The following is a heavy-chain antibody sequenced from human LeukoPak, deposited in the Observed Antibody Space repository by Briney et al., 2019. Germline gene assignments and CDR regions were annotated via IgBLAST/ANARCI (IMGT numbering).Heavy chain of an antibody. CDR3: ARGEWQQLVRYFDP. Sequence: SETLSLTCTVSGGSISSGSYYWGWIRQPPGKRLEWIGTIYYSGTTYYNPSLKSRVTISVDTSKNQFSLKLSSVTAADTAMYYCARGEWQQLVRYFDPWGQGTLVTVSS. V-gene: IGHV4-39*01. J-gene: IGHJ5*02. D-gene: IGHD6-13*01. CDR2: IYYSGTT. CDR1: GGSISSGSYY.